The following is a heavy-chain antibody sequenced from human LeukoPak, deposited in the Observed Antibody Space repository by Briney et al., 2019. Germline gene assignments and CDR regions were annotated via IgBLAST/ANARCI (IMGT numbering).Heavy chain of an antibody. CDR3: AKAILAAAGPYGMGV. Sequence: PGGSLRLSCAASGFTFSSYAMSWVRQAPGKGLEWVSGISGRGGSTYYADSVKGRFTISRDNSKNTLYLQMNSLRAEDTAVYYCAKAILAAAGPYGMGVWGQGTTVTVSS. D-gene: IGHD6-13*01. V-gene: IGHV3-23*01. CDR1: GFTFSSYA. CDR2: ISGRGGST. J-gene: IGHJ6*02.